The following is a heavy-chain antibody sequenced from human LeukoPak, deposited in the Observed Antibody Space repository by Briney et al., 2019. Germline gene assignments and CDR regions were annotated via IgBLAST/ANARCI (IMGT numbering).Heavy chain of an antibody. CDR2: ISGSGGST. D-gene: IGHD6-19*01. Sequence: GGSLRLSCAASRFTFSSYAMSWVRQAPGKGLEWVSAISGSGGSTYYADSVKGRFTISRDNSKNTLYLQMNSLRAEDTAVYYCAKNRQWLVLLDFDYWGQGTLVTVSS. CDR1: RFTFSSYA. J-gene: IGHJ4*02. V-gene: IGHV3-23*01. CDR3: AKNRQWLVLLDFDY.